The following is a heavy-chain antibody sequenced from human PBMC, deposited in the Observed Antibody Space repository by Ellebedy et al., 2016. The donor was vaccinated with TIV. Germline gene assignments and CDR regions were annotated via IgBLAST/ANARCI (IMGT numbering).Heavy chain of an antibody. CDR2: IDWDDDK. V-gene: IGHV2-70*11. Sequence: SGPTLVXPTQTLTLTCTFSGFSLSTSGMCVSWIRQPPGKALEWLARIDWDDDKYYSTSLKTRLAISKDTFKKKVVLTMTNMDPADTATYYCARIFLGYSTSSSDYSYALDVWGQGTTVTVSS. J-gene: IGHJ6*02. CDR3: ARIFLGYSTSSSDYSYALDV. CDR1: GFSLSTSGMC. D-gene: IGHD6-6*01.